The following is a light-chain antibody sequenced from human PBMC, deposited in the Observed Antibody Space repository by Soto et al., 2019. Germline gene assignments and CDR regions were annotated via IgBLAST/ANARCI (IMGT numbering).Light chain of an antibody. V-gene: IGKV3-15*01. CDR3: QHYNGWPPYS. J-gene: IGKJ2*03. CDR1: QSVSSN. Sequence: EIVMTQSPGTLSVSPGERATLSCRASQSVSSNLAWYQQKPGQAPRLLIYGASTRATGIPARFSGSGSGTEFTLTISSLQSEDFAVYYCQHYNGWPPYSFGQGTKLEIK. CDR2: GAS.